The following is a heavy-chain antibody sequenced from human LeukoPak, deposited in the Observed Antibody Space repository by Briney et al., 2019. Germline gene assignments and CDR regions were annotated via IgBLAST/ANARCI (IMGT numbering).Heavy chain of an antibody. CDR2: ISYDGSNK. CDR3: ARDIVPVAGTSGWFDP. D-gene: IGHD6-19*01. CDR1: GFTFSSYA. Sequence: GGSLRLSCAASGFTFSSYAMHWVRQAPGKGLEWVAVISYDGSNKYYADSVKGRFTISRDNSKNTLYLQMNSLRAEDTAVYYCARDIVPVAGTSGWFDPWGQGTLVTVSS. V-gene: IGHV3-30*04. J-gene: IGHJ5*02.